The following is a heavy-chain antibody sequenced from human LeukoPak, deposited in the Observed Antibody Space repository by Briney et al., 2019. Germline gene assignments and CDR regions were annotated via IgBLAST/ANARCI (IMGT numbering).Heavy chain of an antibody. J-gene: IGHJ5*02. D-gene: IGHD5-24*01. CDR1: GFTFSNYW. V-gene: IGHV3-7*03. CDR3: ARASDPWLQLT. CDR2: IKQDGSEK. Sequence: GGSLRLSCAASGFTFSNYWMIWVRQAPGNGLEWVGKIKQDGSEKRYADSVRGRFSISRDNAQTSLYLQMNSLRAEDTAVYYCARASDPWLQLTWGQGTLVTVSS.